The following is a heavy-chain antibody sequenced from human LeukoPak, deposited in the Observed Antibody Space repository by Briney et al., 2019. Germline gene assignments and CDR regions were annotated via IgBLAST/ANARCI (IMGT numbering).Heavy chain of an antibody. D-gene: IGHD3-22*01. CDR1: GYTFTSYD. CDR3: ARGRRRRYDSSGNWFDP. Sequence: ASVKVSCKASGYTFTSYDINWVRQTTGQGLEWMGWMNPNSGNTGYAQKFQGRVTITRNTSISTAYMELSSLRSEDTAVYYCARGRRRRYDSSGNWFDPWGQGTLVTVSS. J-gene: IGHJ5*02. CDR2: MNPNSGNT. V-gene: IGHV1-8*03.